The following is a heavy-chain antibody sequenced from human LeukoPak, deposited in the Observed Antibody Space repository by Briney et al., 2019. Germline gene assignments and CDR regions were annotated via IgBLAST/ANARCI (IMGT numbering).Heavy chain of an antibody. CDR3: VGTYCGGDCYSQYYFDY. CDR1: GDSISGQRHH. CDR2: IHGTGST. Sequence: PSETLSLTCTVSGDSISGQRHHWNWIRQPPGKGLEYVANIHGTGSTNYNPSLKSRVTISVDTSKNQFSLKLSSVTAADTAVYYCVGTYCGGDCYSQYYFDYWGQGTLVTVSS. J-gene: IGHJ4*02. V-gene: IGHV4-59*08. D-gene: IGHD2-21*02.